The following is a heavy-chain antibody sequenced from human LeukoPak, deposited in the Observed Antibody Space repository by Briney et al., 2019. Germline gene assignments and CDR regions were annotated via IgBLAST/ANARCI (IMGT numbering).Heavy chain of an antibody. Sequence: GGSLRLSCAASGFTFSSYSMNWVRQAPGKGLERVSYISSSSSTIYYADSVKGRFTISRDNAKNSLYLQMNSLRAEDTAVYYCARRRDSGSLQHFDYWGQGTLVTVSS. CDR1: GFTFSSYS. D-gene: IGHD1-26*01. J-gene: IGHJ4*02. CDR3: ARRRDSGSLQHFDY. CDR2: ISSSSSTI. V-gene: IGHV3-48*04.